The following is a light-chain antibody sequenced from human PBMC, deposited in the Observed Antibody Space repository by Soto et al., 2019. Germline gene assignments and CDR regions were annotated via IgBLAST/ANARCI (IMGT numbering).Light chain of an antibody. CDR1: RIDFHSYNS. J-gene: IGLJ3*02. Sequence: QSALTQPASVSGSPGQSITISCTGTRIDFHSYNSVSWYQQRPGKAPKLLVFGVGDRPSGVSNRFSVSKSANTASLTISGLQAEDEADYYCTSYILFTHLVLFGGGTKVTVL. CDR2: GVG. V-gene: IGLV2-14*03. CDR3: TSYILFTHLVL.